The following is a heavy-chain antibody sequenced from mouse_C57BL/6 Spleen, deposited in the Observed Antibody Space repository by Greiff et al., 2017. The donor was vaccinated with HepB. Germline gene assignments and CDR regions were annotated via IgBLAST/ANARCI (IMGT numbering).Heavy chain of an antibody. CDR3: TRVYDGYYEGFAY. J-gene: IGHJ3*01. CDR2: IRNKANNHAT. CDR1: GFTFSDAW. V-gene: IGHV6-6*01. D-gene: IGHD2-3*01. Sequence: EVKLEESGGGLVQPGGSMKLSCAASGFTFSDAWMDWVRQSPEKGLEWVAEIRNKANNHATYYAESVKGRFTISRDDSKSSVYLQMNSLGAEDTGIYYCTRVYDGYYEGFAYWGQGTLVTVSA.